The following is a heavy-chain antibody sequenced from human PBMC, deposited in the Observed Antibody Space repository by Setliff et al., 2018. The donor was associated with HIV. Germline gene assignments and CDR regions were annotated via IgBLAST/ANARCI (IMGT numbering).Heavy chain of an antibody. V-gene: IGHV1-18*01. D-gene: IGHD4-4*01. J-gene: IGHJ4*02. CDR1: GYTFSSYG. CDR3: AREVPSNTVSYYKKY. Sequence: ASVKVSCKAAGYTFSSYGLSWVRQTPGQGLEWMGWISANGKKYYSPKVHDRLSLTIDISTTTAHLQLRNLRSDDTAVYFCAREVPSNTVSYYKKYWGQGTLVTV. CDR2: ISANGKK.